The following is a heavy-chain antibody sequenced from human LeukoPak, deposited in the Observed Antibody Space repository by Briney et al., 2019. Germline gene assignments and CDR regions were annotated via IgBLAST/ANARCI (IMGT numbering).Heavy chain of an antibody. V-gene: IGHV3-53*01. J-gene: IGHJ5*02. CDR2: IYSGDTT. Sequence: GGSLRLSCAASGFTVSSNCMTWVRQAPGKGLELVSLIYSGDTTYYADSVKGRFTISRDNSKNTLYLQMNSLRAEDTAVYYCARDLAAPYGNWFDPWGQGTLVTVSS. CDR3: ARDLAAPYGNWFDP. D-gene: IGHD6-6*01. CDR1: GFTVSSNC.